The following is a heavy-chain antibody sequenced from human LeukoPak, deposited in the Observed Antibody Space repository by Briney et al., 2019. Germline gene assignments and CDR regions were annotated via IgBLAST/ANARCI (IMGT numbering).Heavy chain of an antibody. CDR2: IIPIFGTA. CDR1: GGTFSNYA. D-gene: IGHD3-9*01. CDR3: ARERSAERYFDY. Sequence: VASVTVSCKASGGTFSNYAISWVRQAPEQGLEWTGGIIPIFGTANYAQKFQGRVTITADESTSTAYMELSSLRSEDTAVYYCARERSAERYFDYWGQGTLVTVSS. J-gene: IGHJ4*02. V-gene: IGHV1-69*13.